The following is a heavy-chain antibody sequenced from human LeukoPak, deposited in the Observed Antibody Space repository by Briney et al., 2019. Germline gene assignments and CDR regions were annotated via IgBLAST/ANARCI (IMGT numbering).Heavy chain of an antibody. CDR2: IYSGGST. CDR1: GFSFSTYS. D-gene: IGHD3-22*01. V-gene: IGHV3-53*01. CDR3: ARDSGYYDTHDY. Sequence: GGSLRLSCAASGFSFSTYSMNWVRQAPGKGLEWVSVIYSGGSTYYADSVKGRFTISRDNSKNTLYLQMNSLRAEDTAVYYCARDSGYYDTHDYWGQGTLVTVSS. J-gene: IGHJ4*02.